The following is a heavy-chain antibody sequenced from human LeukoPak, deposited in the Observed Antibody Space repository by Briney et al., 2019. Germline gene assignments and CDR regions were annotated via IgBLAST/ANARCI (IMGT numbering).Heavy chain of an antibody. D-gene: IGHD6-19*01. J-gene: IGHJ4*02. CDR2: IYYTGGT. CDR1: GGSIGSNY. CDR3: AKYGNSGWVIDN. V-gene: IGHV4-59*08. Sequence: SETLSLTCTVSGGSIGSNYWTWIRQPPGKGLEYIGYIYYTGGTNYNPSLKSRVTISVDTSKNQFSLKLTSVTAADTAVYSCAKYGNSGWVIDNWGQGTLVTVSS.